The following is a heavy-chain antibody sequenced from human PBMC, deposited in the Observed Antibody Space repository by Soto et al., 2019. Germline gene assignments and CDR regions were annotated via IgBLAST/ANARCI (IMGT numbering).Heavy chain of an antibody. J-gene: IGHJ5*02. Sequence: GASVKVSCKASGYTFTSYGISWVRQAPGQGLEWMGWISAYNGNTNYAQKFQGRFTISRDNSENALYLQMSSLRAEDTAVYYCAKGSSTSCYAYLGSWGRGTLVTVSS. V-gene: IGHV1-18*01. D-gene: IGHD2-2*01. CDR3: AKGSSTSCYAYLGS. CDR2: ISAYNGNT. CDR1: GYTFTSYG.